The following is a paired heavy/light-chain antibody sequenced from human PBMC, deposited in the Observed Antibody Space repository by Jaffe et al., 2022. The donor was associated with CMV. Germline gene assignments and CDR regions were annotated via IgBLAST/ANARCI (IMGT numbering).Heavy chain of an antibody. D-gene: IGHD3-10*01. V-gene: IGHV3-33*08. CDR3: ARDWKLYYGSGSYYNAEVFY. CDR2: IWYDGSNK. J-gene: IGHJ4*02. Sequence: QVQLVESGGGVVQPGRSLRLSCAASGFTFSSYGMHWVRQAPGKGLEWVAVIWYDGSNKYYADSVKGRFTISRDNSKNTLYLQMNSLRAEDTAVYYCARDWKLYYGSGSYYNAEVFYWGQGTLVTVSS. CDR1: GFTFSSYG.
Light chain of an antibody. CDR1: SSDVGSYNL. V-gene: IGLV2-23*02. Sequence: QSALTQPASVSGSPGQSITISCTGTSSDVGSYNLVSWYQQHPGKAPKLMIYEVSKRPSGVSNRFSGSKSGNTASLTISGLQAEDEADYYCCSYAGSSIPNWVFGGGTKLTVL. CDR2: EVS. CDR3: CSYAGSSIPNWV. J-gene: IGLJ3*02.